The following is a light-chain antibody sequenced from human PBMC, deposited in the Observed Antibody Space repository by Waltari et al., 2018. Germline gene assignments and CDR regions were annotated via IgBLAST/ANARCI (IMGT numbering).Light chain of an antibody. CDR1: SSNIGRSY. CDR2: RNN. Sequence: QSVLTQPPSASGTPGQRVTIPCSGSSSNIGRSYVYLYPQLPGTAPKLLIYRNNQRPSGVPDRFSGSKSGTSASLAISGLRSEDEADYYCASWDDNLSGWVFGGGTKLTVL. J-gene: IGLJ3*02. CDR3: ASWDDNLSGWV. V-gene: IGLV1-47*01.